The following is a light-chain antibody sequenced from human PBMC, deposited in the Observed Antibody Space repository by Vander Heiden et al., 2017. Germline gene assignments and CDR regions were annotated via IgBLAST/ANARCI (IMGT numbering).Light chain of an antibody. CDR1: ALSKQY. V-gene: IGLV3-25*03. J-gene: IGLJ3*02. CDR2: KDS. CDR3: QSADSDDAYVV. Sequence: SYELTQPPSVSVSPGQTARNTCSADALSKQYSYWYQQRPGQAPVLLIYKDSQRPPGIPERFSGSTSGTTVTLTISGVQAEDEADYFCQSADSDDAYVVFGGGTKLTVL.